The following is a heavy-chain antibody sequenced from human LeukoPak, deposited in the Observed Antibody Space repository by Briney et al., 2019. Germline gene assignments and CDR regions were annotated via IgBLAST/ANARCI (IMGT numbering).Heavy chain of an antibody. V-gene: IGHV1-46*01. Sequence: ASVKVSFKASGYTFTTYYMHWVRQAPGQGLEWMGIINPSGGSTTYAQKFQDRVTMTRDTSTSTVYMEMSSLRSEDTAVYFCARGSNYYFDISADYPRYWGQGTLVTVSS. D-gene: IGHD3-22*01. CDR1: GYTFTTYY. CDR3: ARGSNYYFDISADYPRY. J-gene: IGHJ4*02. CDR2: INPSGGST.